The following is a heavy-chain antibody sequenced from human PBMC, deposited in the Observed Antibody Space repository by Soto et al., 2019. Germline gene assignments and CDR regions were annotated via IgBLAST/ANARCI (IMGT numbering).Heavy chain of an antibody. CDR3: ARERGSGWTFDY. CDR2: ISSSSTI. J-gene: IGHJ4*02. V-gene: IGHV3-48*01. Sequence: EVQLVESGGDLVQPGGSLRLSCAASGFTFSTYSMNWVRQAPGKGLEWVSSISSSSTIYYADSVKGRFTISRDNVQNSLYLLMHSLRAEDTAVYYCARERGSGWTFDYWGQGTLVTVSS. D-gene: IGHD6-19*01. CDR1: GFTFSTYS.